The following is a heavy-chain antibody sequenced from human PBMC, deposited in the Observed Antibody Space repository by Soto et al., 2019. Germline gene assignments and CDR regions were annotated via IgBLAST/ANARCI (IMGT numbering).Heavy chain of an antibody. CDR2: INTNSGNP. CDR1: GYTFSSYG. Sequence: ASVKVSCKASGYTFSSYGINWVRQAPGQGREWMGWINTNSGNPNYAQKFQDRVIMTTDTSTGTAYMEMRSLTSDDTAVYYCARKKCFGDCYSFDYWGHGTLVTVSS. CDR3: ARKKCFGDCYSFDY. V-gene: IGHV1-18*01. J-gene: IGHJ4*01. D-gene: IGHD2-21*02.